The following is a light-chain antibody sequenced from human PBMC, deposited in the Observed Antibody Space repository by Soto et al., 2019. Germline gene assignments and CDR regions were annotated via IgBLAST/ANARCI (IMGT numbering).Light chain of an antibody. V-gene: IGKV3-20*01. CDR3: HQYSTSPLT. CDR2: GAS. Sequence: EIVLTQSPGTLSLSPGERATLSCRASQTISNSYLAWYHQKPSQAPRLLIYGASTRATGIPDRFSGSGSGTDFTLTISRLEPEDFAVYYCHQYSTSPLTFGPGTKVDIK. CDR1: QTISNSY. J-gene: IGKJ3*01.